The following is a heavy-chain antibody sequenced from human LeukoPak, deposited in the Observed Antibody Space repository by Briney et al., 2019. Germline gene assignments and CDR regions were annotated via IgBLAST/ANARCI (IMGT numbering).Heavy chain of an antibody. CDR1: GGSIRSGDYY. J-gene: IGHJ6*03. Sequence: KPSETLSLTCSVSGGSIRSGDYYWAWIRQPPGKGLEWIGRIYYSGSTYYNPSLKSRVTISVDTSKNQFSLKLSSVTAADTAVYYCARRGISQGYYMDVWGKRTTVTISS. CDR3: ARRGISQGYYMDV. CDR2: IYYSGST. D-gene: IGHD6-13*01. V-gene: IGHV4-39*01.